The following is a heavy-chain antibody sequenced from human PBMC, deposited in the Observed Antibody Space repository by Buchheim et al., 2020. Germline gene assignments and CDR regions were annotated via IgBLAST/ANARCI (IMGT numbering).Heavy chain of an antibody. CDR2: INSDGSST. D-gene: IGHD5-12*01. Sequence: EVQLVESGGGLVQPGGSLRLSCAASGFTFSSYWMHWVRQAPGKGLVWVSRINSDGSSTSYADSVKGRFTISRDNYKNVLYLEMNSLRGDDTAVYFCAKGHVKTGYGFYYFDLWGQGTL. J-gene: IGHJ4*02. CDR3: AKGHVKTGYGFYYFDL. CDR1: GFTFSSYW. V-gene: IGHV3-74*01.